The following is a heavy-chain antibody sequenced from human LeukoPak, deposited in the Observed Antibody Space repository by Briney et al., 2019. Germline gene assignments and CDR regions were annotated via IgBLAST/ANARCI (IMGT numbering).Heavy chain of an antibody. Sequence: SETLSLTCTVSGGSISSSSYYWGWIRQPPGKGLESIGSIYYSGSTYYSPSLKSRVTISVDTSKNQFSLKLSSVTAADTAVYYCARRRYYYGSGSLPYNWFDPWGQGTLVTVSS. CDR2: IYYSGST. CDR1: GGSISSSSYY. J-gene: IGHJ5*02. V-gene: IGHV4-39*01. D-gene: IGHD3-10*01. CDR3: ARRRYYYGSGSLPYNWFDP.